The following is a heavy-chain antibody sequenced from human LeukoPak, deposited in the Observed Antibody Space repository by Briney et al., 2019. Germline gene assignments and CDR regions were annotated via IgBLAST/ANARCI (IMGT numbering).Heavy chain of an antibody. Sequence: ASQTLSLTCTVSGGSISSGSYYWSWIRQPAWKGLECIGRIYTSGRTNYNPSLKSRVTISVDTSKNQFSLKLSSVPAANTAVYHCASAGYYGVAEYFRHWGQGTLVTVSS. V-gene: IGHV4-61*02. J-gene: IGHJ1*01. CDR1: GGSISSGSYY. CDR2: IYTSGRT. CDR3: ASAGYYGVAEYFRH. D-gene: IGHD3-10*01.